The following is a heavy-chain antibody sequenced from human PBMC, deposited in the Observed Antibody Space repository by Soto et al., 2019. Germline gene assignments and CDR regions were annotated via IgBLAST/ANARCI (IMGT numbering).Heavy chain of an antibody. Sequence: QVQLQESGPGLVKPSETLSLTCTVSGGSVSMGSYYWSWIRQPPGKGLEWIWSIYYSGSTNYNPHLQSRSTISVDTSKNQLALKLSSVTASDTAVYYWARCPSDGYYFGTYDYWGQGTLVTVSS. CDR2: IYYSGST. CDR3: ARCPSDGYYFGTYDY. D-gene: IGHD5-12*01. CDR1: GGSVSMGSYY. J-gene: IGHJ4*02. V-gene: IGHV4-61*01.